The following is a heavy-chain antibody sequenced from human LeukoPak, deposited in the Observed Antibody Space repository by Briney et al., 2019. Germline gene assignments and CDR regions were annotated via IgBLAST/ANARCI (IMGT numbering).Heavy chain of an antibody. V-gene: IGHV4-38-2*01. D-gene: IGHD2-21*01. CDR1: GYSISSGYY. J-gene: IGHJ4*02. CDR3: ACGPAGDSGY. Sequence: PSETLSLTCAVSGYSISSGYYWGWTRQPPGKGLEWIGSIYHSGSTYYNPSLKSRVTISVDTSKNQFSLKLSSVTAADTAVYYCACGPAGDSGYWGQGTLVTVSS. CDR2: IYHSGST.